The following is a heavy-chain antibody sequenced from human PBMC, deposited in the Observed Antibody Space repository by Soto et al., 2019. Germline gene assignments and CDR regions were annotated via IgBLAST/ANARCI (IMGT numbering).Heavy chain of an antibody. CDR2: INPILGTA. J-gene: IGHJ4*02. V-gene: IGHV1-69*13. D-gene: IGHD5-12*01. CDR3: ARGGVDVVATSAVDS. Sequence: ASVKVSCKASGVTNSNSAISWVRQAPGQGLEWMGGINPILGTADYGHKFQGRVTITADESTTTVYMQLGSLRFEDTALYYCARGGVDVVATSAVDSWGQGTLVTVS. CDR1: GVTNSNSA.